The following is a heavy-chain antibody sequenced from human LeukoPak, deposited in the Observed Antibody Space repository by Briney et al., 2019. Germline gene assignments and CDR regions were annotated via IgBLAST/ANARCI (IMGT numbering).Heavy chain of an antibody. J-gene: IGHJ4*02. Sequence: GASVKVSCKASGYTFTSYGISWVRQAPGQGLEWMGWISAYNGNTNYAQKLQGRVTMTTDTSTSTAYMELRSLRSDDTAVYYCARTHFVPSSGSYYFDYWGQGTLVTVSS. CDR3: ARTHFVPSSGSYYFDY. D-gene: IGHD1-26*01. CDR2: ISAYNGNT. V-gene: IGHV1-18*01. CDR1: GYTFTSYG.